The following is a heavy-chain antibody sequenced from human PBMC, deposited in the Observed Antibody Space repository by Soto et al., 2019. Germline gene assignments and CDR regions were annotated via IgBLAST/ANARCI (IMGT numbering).Heavy chain of an antibody. CDR3: ANNLVYCGGDCYLDY. D-gene: IGHD2-21*02. V-gene: IGHV1-69*12. Sequence: QVQLVQSGAEVKKPGSSVKVSCKASGGTFSSYAISWVRQAPGQGLEWMGGIIPIFGTANYAQKFQGRVTIXXDXSXXPAYMELSSRRSEDTAVYYCANNLVYCGGDCYLDYWGQGTLVTVSS. CDR2: IIPIFGTA. J-gene: IGHJ4*02. CDR1: GGTFSSYA.